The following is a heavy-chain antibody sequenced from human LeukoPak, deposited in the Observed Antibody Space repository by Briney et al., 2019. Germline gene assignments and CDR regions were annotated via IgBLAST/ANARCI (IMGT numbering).Heavy chain of an antibody. J-gene: IGHJ3*02. Sequence: GESLKISCKGSGYSFTSYWIGWVRQMPGKGLEWMGIIYPGDSNTRYSPSFQGQVTISADKSISTAYLQWSSLKASDTAMYYCASGRTYCGGDCQNDAFDIWGQGTMVTVSS. V-gene: IGHV5-51*01. CDR1: GYSFTSYW. CDR2: IYPGDSNT. CDR3: ASGRTYCGGDCQNDAFDI. D-gene: IGHD2-21*02.